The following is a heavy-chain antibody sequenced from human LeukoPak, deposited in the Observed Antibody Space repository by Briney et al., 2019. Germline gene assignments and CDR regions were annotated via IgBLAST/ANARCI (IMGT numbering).Heavy chain of an antibody. V-gene: IGHV3-23*01. J-gene: IGHJ4*02. CDR2: ISGSGGST. D-gene: IGHD6-13*01. CDR3: AKDIAAAGTGLGDY. Sequence: GGSLRLSCAASGFTFSSYAMSWVRQAPGKGLEWVSAISGSGGSTYYADSVKGRFTISRDNSKDTLYLQMNSLRAEDTAVYYCAKDIAAAGTGLGDYWGQGTLVTVSS. CDR1: GFTFSSYA.